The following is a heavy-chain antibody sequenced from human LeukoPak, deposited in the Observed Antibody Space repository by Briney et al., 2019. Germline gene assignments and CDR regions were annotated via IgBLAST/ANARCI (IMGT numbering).Heavy chain of an antibody. CDR2: ISGSGGST. Sequence: GGSLRLSCAASGFTFSSYTMSWVRQAPGKGLEWVSAISGSGGSTYYADSVKGRFTISRDNYKNTLYLQMNSLRAEDTAVYYCAKVDGITIFEVFDYWGQGTLVTVSS. J-gene: IGHJ4*02. CDR1: GFTFSSYT. CDR3: AKVDGITIFEVFDY. D-gene: IGHD3-3*01. V-gene: IGHV3-23*01.